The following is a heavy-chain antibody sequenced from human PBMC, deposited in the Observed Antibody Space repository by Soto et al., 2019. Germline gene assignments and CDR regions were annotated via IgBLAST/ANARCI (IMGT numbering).Heavy chain of an antibody. V-gene: IGHV3-21*01. D-gene: IGHD3-10*01. CDR2: ISSSSSYI. CDR3: ARGARYGSGSGSFSYYYGMDV. J-gene: IGHJ6*02. Sequence: EVQLVESGGGLVKPGGSLRLSCAASGFTFSSYSMNWVRQAPGKGLEWVSSISSSSSYIYYADSVKGRFTISRDNAKNSLYLQMNSLRAEDTAVYYCARGARYGSGSGSFSYYYGMDVWGQGTTVTVSS. CDR1: GFTFSSYS.